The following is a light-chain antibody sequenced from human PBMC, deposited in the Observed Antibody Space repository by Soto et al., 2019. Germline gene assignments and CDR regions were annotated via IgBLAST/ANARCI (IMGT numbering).Light chain of an antibody. CDR1: SSDVGGFDY. V-gene: IGLV2-14*03. CDR2: DVT. Sequence: QSALTQPASVSGSPGQSITISCTGTSSDVGGFDYVSWYQHHPGKAPKLMIYDVTNRPSGVSNRFSGSKSGNTASLTISGLQAEDEADYYCTSYTSSNSLDVLFGGGTKVTVL. CDR3: TSYTSSNSLDVL. J-gene: IGLJ2*01.